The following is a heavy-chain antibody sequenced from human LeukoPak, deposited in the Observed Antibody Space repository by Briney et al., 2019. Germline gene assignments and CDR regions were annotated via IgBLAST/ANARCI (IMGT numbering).Heavy chain of an antibody. Sequence: ASVKVSCKASGYTFTGYYMHWVRQAPGQGLEWMGWINPNSGGTNYAQKFQGRVTMTRDTSISTAYMELSRLGSDDTAVYYCARDRDFWSGYYTGIGHDAFDIWGQGTMVTVSS. J-gene: IGHJ3*02. CDR2: INPNSGGT. D-gene: IGHD3-3*01. CDR3: ARDRDFWSGYYTGIGHDAFDI. V-gene: IGHV1-2*02. CDR1: GYTFTGYY.